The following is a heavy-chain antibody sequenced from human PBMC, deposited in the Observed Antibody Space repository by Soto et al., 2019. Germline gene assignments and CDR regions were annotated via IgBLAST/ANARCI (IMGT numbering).Heavy chain of an antibody. CDR1: GFTFSSYA. V-gene: IGHV3-23*01. D-gene: IGHD6-6*01. CDR2: ISGSGGST. J-gene: IGHJ5*02. CDR3: ARGEAARPVWFDP. Sequence: QPGGSLRLSCAASGFTFSSYAMSWVRQAPGKGLEWVSAISGSGGSTYYADSVKGRFTISRDNAKNSLYLQMNSLRAEDTAVYYCARGEAARPVWFDPWGQGTLVTVSS.